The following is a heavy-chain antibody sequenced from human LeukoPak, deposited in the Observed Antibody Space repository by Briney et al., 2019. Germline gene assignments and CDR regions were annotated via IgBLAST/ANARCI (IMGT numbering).Heavy chain of an antibody. CDR3: ARAPYGENY. Sequence: PGGSLRLSCAASGFTFSTYWMMWVRQAPGKGLEWVANIKEDGSEKYYVDSVKGRFTISRDNAKNSLYLQMNSLRVEDTAVYYCARAPYGENYWGQGTLVTVSS. D-gene: IGHD4-17*01. V-gene: IGHV3-7*01. CDR1: GFTFSTYW. CDR2: IKEDGSEK. J-gene: IGHJ4*02.